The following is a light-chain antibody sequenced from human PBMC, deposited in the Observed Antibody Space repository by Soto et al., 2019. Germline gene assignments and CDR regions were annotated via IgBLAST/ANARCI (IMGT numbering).Light chain of an antibody. CDR1: QSVSSY. CDR3: QQRRNWPGT. Sequence: EIVLTQSPATLSLSPGERATLSCRASQSVSSYLGWFQQKPGQAPRLLIYDAYYRAAGVPDRFSGTVSGSDFTLTISSLEPEDFAVYYCQQRRNWPGTFGQGTKVEIK. J-gene: IGKJ1*01. CDR2: DAY. V-gene: IGKV3-11*01.